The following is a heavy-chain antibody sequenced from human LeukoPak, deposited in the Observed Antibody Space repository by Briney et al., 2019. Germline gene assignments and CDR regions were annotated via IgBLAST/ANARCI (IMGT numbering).Heavy chain of an antibody. CDR3: AKERIGGSLDY. CDR2: ISGSGETS. J-gene: IGHJ4*02. D-gene: IGHD3-10*01. CDR1: GFSFNTYA. Sequence: GGSLRLSCAASGFSFNTYAMSWARQAPGKGLEWVSGISGSGETSYYADSVKGRFTISRDNSRNSLYLQMNSLRTEDTALYYCAKERIGGSLDYWGRGTLLTVSS. V-gene: IGHV3-43*02.